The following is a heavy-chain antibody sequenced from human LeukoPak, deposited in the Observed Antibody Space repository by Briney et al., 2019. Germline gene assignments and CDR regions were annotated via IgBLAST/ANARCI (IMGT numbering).Heavy chain of an antibody. V-gene: IGHV1-2*02. J-gene: IGHJ4*02. CDR3: ARVSRYNWNNRYFDY. CDR1: GYTFTGYY. D-gene: IGHD1/OR15-1a*01. Sequence: ASAKVSCKASGYTFTGYYMHWVRQAPGQGLEWMGWINPNSGGTNYAQKFQGRVTMTRDTSISTAYMELSRLRSDDTAVYYCARVSRYNWNNRYFDYWGQGTLVTVSS. CDR2: INPNSGGT.